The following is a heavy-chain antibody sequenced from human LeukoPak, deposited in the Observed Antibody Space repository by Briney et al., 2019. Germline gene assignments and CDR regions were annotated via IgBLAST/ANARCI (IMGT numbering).Heavy chain of an antibody. D-gene: IGHD6-19*01. J-gene: IGHJ4*01. Sequence: GGALRLSCAASGFSFSSYAMSWVRQAPGKGLEWVSSISGSGDNTYYSESVKGRFTLPRHKSKHTSLLQVNRLRADDTAVFYCARRSGYTTGWFFDFWGHGTLVTVSS. CDR3: ARRSGYTTGWFFDF. CDR1: GFSFSSYA. V-gene: IGHV3-23*01. CDR2: ISGSGDNT.